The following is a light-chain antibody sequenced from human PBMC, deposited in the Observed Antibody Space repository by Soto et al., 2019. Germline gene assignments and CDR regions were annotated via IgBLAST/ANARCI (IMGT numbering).Light chain of an antibody. CDR2: AAS. J-gene: IGKJ4*01. V-gene: IGKV1-12*01. CDR3: QQDHSHPLT. CDR1: RGVGVW. Sequence: DIQMTQSPSSVSASVGDTVTITCRASRGVGVWLGWYQQKPGKAPHLLIYAASGLQYGVPSRFSGSGSGADFTLTISSLQPEDFATYYCQQDHSHPLTFGGGTKVEIK.